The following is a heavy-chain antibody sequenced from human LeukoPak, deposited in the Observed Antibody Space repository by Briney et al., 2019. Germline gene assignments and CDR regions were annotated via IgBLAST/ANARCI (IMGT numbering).Heavy chain of an antibody. J-gene: IGHJ5*02. CDR2: ISYDGSNK. CDR3: ARDQSSSRTLWPRGRLDP. Sequence: PGGSLRLSCAASGFTFSSYAMHWVRQAPGKGLEWVAVISYDGSNKYYADSVKGRFTISRDNSKNTLYLQMNSLRAEDTAVYYCARDQSSSRTLWPRGRLDPWGKGTLVTVSS. CDR1: GFTFSSYA. V-gene: IGHV3-30-3*01. D-gene: IGHD2-2*01.